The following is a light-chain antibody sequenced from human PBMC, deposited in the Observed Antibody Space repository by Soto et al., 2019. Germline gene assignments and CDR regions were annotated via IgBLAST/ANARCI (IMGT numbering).Light chain of an antibody. CDR1: SNNVGGYNY. J-gene: IGLJ2*01. Sequence: QSVLTQPRSVSGSPGQSVTISCTGASNNVGGYNYVSWYQHHPGKVPQLIIYDVTKRPSGVPDRFSGSKSGNTASLTISGLQVEDEADYYCASYTSSSTSVIFGRGTKLTVL. CDR2: DVT. CDR3: ASYTSSSTSVI. V-gene: IGLV2-11*01.